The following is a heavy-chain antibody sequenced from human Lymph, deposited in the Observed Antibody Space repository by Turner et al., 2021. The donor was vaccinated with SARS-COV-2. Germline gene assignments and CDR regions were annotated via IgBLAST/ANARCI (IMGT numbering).Heavy chain of an antibody. CDR2: ICSGGST. V-gene: IGHV3-53*02. Sequence: EVQLVETGRGLIQPGGSLRHSCAASGFNVSSNYMSWVRQAPGKGLEWVSVICSGGSTFYADAVRGRFTMSRDNSKNKLYLEMNSVRAEDTAVYYWARDNPHDAFDIWGQGTMVTVSS. CDR3: ARDNPHDAFDI. J-gene: IGHJ3*02. CDR1: GFNVSSNY.